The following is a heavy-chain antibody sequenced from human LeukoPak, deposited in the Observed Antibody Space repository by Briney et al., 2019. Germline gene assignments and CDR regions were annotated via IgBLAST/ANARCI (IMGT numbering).Heavy chain of an antibody. Sequence: GGSLTLSCAASGFTFSSYWMSWVRQAPGKGLEWVANIKQDGSAKYYVDSVKGRFTISKDNAKNSLYLQMNSLRAEDTAVYYCARPVVAATPPDTFDIWGQGTMVTVSS. J-gene: IGHJ3*02. D-gene: IGHD2-15*01. V-gene: IGHV3-7*01. CDR2: IKQDGSAK. CDR3: ARPVVAATPPDTFDI. CDR1: GFTFSSYW.